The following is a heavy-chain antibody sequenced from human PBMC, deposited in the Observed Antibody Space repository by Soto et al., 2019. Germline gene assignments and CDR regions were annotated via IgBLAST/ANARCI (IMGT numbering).Heavy chain of an antibody. Sequence: ASVNVSCKASGSTFPTYGISWLRQAPGQGLEWMGWISAYNGNTNYAQKLQGRVTMTTDTSTNTAYMELRSLRSDDTAVYYCASGGSYFDFWGQGTLVTVSS. CDR2: ISAYNGNT. CDR1: GSTFPTYG. J-gene: IGHJ4*02. D-gene: IGHD3-16*01. CDR3: ASGGSYFDF. V-gene: IGHV1-18*01.